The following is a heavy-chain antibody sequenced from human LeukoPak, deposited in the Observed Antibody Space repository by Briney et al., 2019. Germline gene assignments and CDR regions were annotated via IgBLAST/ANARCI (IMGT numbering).Heavy chain of an antibody. CDR3: VRNVGWYTSDT. J-gene: IGHJ4*02. Sequence: SETLSLTRTVSGDSLSIHYWGWIRQPPGKGREWIGYIHGRGTTHYDASLRSRVTISEGASKSQLYLKVTSVTSADTAIYYCVRNVGWYTSDTWGEGIVVTVSS. CDR1: GDSLSIHY. V-gene: IGHV4-59*08. CDR2: IHGRGTT. D-gene: IGHD6-19*01.